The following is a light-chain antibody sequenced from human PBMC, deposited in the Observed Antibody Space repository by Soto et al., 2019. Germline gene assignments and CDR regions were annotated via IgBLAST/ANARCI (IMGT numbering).Light chain of an antibody. V-gene: IGLV1-36*01. CDR1: SSNIGNNV. CDR3: AAWDDSLNGYV. J-gene: IGLJ1*01. CDR2: YDD. Sequence: QSVLTQPPSVSEAPRQRVTISCSGSSSNIGNNVVNWYQQVPGKAPKLLIYYDDLLPSGVSDRFSGSKSGTSASLAISGLQSEDEADYYCAAWDDSLNGYVFGTGTKSPS.